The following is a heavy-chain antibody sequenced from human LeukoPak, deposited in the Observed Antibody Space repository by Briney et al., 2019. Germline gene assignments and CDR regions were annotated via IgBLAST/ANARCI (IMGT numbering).Heavy chain of an antibody. V-gene: IGHV1-2*02. CDR2: INPNSGGT. CDR1: GYTFTGYY. CDR3: ARDMNDSSGLFDP. Sequence: GASVKVSCKASGYTFTGYYMHWVRQAPGQGLEWMGWINPNSGGTNYAQKFQGRVTMTRDTSISTAYMELSRLRSDDTAVYYCARDMNDSSGLFDPWGQGTLVTVSS. J-gene: IGHJ5*02. D-gene: IGHD3-22*01.